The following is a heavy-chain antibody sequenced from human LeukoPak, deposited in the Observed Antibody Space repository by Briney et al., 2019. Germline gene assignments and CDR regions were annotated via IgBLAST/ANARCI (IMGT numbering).Heavy chain of an antibody. Sequence: PGGSLRLSRATSGLRSSSYWMSWVRQAPGKGLEWVANIDQDESERNYVDSAKGRFTISRDGAKNSVYLQMNSLKDEDTAVYYCAIAEGWALGYWGQGTLVTVSS. CDR2: IDQDESER. CDR3: AIAEGWALGY. V-gene: IGHV3-7*01. J-gene: IGHJ4*02. D-gene: IGHD1-26*01. CDR1: GLRSSSYW.